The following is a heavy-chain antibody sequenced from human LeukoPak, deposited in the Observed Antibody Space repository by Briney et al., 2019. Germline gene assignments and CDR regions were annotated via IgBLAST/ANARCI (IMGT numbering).Heavy chain of an antibody. D-gene: IGHD5-24*01. CDR3: ARRDGYNGVDY. Sequence: GGSLRLSCAASGFTFSSYGMHWVRQAPGKGLEWVAVIWYDGSNKYYADSVKGRSTISRDNSKNTLYLQMNSLRAEDTAVYYCARRDGYNGVDYWGQGTLVTVSS. J-gene: IGHJ4*02. V-gene: IGHV3-33*01. CDR1: GFTFSSYG. CDR2: IWYDGSNK.